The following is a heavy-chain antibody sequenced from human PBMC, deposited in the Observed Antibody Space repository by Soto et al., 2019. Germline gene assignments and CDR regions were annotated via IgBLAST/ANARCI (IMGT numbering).Heavy chain of an antibody. V-gene: IGHV1-69*01. J-gene: IGHJ4*02. Sequence: QVQLVQSGAEVKKPGSSVKVSCKASGGTFSSYAISWVRQAPGQGLQWMGGIIPIFGTANYAQKFQGRVTITADESTSTAYLELSSLRSEDTAVYYCSTRENWNEGAFDYWGQGTLVTVSS. CDR3: STRENWNEGAFDY. CDR1: GGTFSSYA. D-gene: IGHD1-1*01. CDR2: IIPIFGTA.